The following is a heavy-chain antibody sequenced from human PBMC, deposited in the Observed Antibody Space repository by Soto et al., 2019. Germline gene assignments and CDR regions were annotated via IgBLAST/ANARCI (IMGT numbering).Heavy chain of an antibody. Sequence: SGPTLVNPTQTLTLTCTFSGFSLSTSGMRVSWIRQPPGKALECLARVDWDDDKFYSTSLKTRLTISKDNSKNQVVLTMTNMDTVYTDTYYCARELGDFWSGYPGGMDVWGQGTTVTVSS. CDR3: ARELGDFWSGYPGGMDV. V-gene: IGHV2-70*04. J-gene: IGHJ6*02. D-gene: IGHD3-3*01. CDR2: VDWDDDK. CDR1: GFSLSTSGMR.